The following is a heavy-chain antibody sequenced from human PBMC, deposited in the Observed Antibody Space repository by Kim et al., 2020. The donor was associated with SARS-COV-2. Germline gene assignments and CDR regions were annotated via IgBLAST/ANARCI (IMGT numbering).Heavy chain of an antibody. CDR2: ISGSGGST. J-gene: IGHJ4*02. V-gene: IGHV3-23*01. Sequence: GGSLRLSCAASGFTFSSYAMSWVRQAPGKGLEWVSAISGSGGSTYYADSVKGRFTISRDNSKNTLYLQMNGLRAEDTAVYYCAKGGSLHDYYDSRNPYYFDYWGQGTLVTVSS. CDR1: GFTFSSYA. CDR3: AKGGSLHDYYDSRNPYYFDY. D-gene: IGHD3-22*01.